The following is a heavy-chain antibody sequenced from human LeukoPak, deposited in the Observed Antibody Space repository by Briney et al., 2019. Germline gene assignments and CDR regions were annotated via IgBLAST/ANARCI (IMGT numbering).Heavy chain of an antibody. CDR1: GGTFSSYA. Sequence: SVKVSCKASGGTFSSYAISWVRQAPGQGLEWMGGIIPIFGTANYAQKFQGRVTITADESTSTAYMELSSLRSEDTAVYYCARATRYTSSLDYWGQGTLVTVSS. CDR2: IIPIFGTA. CDR3: ARATRYTSSLDY. D-gene: IGHD6-6*01. J-gene: IGHJ4*02. V-gene: IGHV1-69*13.